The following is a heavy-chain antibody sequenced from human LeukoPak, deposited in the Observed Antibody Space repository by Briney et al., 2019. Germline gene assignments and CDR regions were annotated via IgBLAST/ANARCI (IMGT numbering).Heavy chain of an antibody. CDR2: IYSDATT. Sequence: GGSLRLSCAASGFTVNSNYMSWVRRAPGKGLERVSVIYSDATTYYADSVKGRFTISRDNSKNTVYLQMNSLRADDTAVYFCARAREMGTTTGVAYWGQGTLVTVSS. D-gene: IGHD1-26*01. J-gene: IGHJ4*02. V-gene: IGHV3-53*01. CDR1: GFTVNSNY. CDR3: ARAREMGTTTGVAY.